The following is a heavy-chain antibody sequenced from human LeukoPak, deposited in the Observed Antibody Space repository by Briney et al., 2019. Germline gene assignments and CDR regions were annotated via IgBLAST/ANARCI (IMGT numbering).Heavy chain of an antibody. D-gene: IGHD2-21*01. CDR2: IYHSGST. CDR3: ARRGLADLSLQYYFDY. Sequence: PSQTLSLTCTVSGGSISSDGYYWSWIRQPPGKGLEWIGYIYHSGSTYYNPSLKSRVTLSVDRSNNQFSLKLTSVTAADTAVYYCARRGLADLSLQYYFDYWGQGTLVTVSS. J-gene: IGHJ4*02. CDR1: GGSISSDGYY. V-gene: IGHV4-30-2*01.